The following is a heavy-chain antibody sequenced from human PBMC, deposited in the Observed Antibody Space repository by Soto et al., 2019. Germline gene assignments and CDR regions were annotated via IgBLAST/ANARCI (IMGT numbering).Heavy chain of an antibody. CDR3: ARENPPHINYGDSYYYYGMDV. CDR1: GYTFTSYD. Sequence: ASVKVSCKASGYTFTSYDINWVRQATGQGLEWMGWMNPNSGNTGYAQKFQGRVTMTRNTSISTAYMELSSLRSEDTAVYYCARENPPHINYGDSYYYYGMDVWGQGTTVTVSS. J-gene: IGHJ6*02. V-gene: IGHV1-8*01. D-gene: IGHD4-17*01. CDR2: MNPNSGNT.